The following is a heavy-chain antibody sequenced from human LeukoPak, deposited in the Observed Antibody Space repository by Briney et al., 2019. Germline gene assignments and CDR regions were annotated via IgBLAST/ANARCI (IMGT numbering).Heavy chain of an antibody. CDR2: IKTKADGGTT. CDR1: GFSFSNAW. CDR3: TTRIITTSDY. Sequence: GGSLRHSCAASGFSFSNAWMNWVRQSPGKGLEWLGRIKTKADGGTTEYSAPVKGRFTISRDDSKNTLFLQMNSLKADDTAVYYCTTRIITTSDYWGQGALVTVSS. D-gene: IGHD3-3*01. J-gene: IGHJ4*02. V-gene: IGHV3-15*01.